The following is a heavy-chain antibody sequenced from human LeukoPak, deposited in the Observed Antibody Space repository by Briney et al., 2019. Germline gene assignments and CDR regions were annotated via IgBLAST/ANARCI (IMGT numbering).Heavy chain of an antibody. CDR2: IKPNSGGT. D-gene: IGHD4-23*01. V-gene: IGHV1-2*02. Sequence: ASVKVSCKASGYTFTDYYMHWARQAPGQGLEWMGWIKPNSGGTNYAQKFQGRVTMNRDTSVSTVYMELSGLRSDDTAVYYCARDYGGNSFDSWGQGTLVTVSS. J-gene: IGHJ4*02. CDR3: ARDYGGNSFDS. CDR1: GYTFTDYY.